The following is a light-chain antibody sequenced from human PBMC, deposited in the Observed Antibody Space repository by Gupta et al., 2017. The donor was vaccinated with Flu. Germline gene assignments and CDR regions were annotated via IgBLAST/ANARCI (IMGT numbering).Light chain of an antibody. CDR2: GAS. CDR3: QQYATAPPWA. J-gene: IGKJ1*01. Sequence: EIVLTQSPGTLSLSPGERATLSCRASQSVSNDYLAWYQQNPGQAPRLVMYGASRRAAGIPDRFSGSGSGTDFSLTISSLEPEDSAVFYCQQYATAPPWAFGQGTKVEIK. CDR1: QSVSNDY. V-gene: IGKV3-20*01.